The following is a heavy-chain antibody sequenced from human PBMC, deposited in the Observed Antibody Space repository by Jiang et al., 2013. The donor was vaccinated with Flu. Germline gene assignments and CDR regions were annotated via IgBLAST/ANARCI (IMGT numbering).Heavy chain of an antibody. D-gene: IGHD3-10*01. CDR1: GFTFSSYA. CDR3: AKDSVYGSGSYLDY. CDR2: ISGSGGST. V-gene: IGHV3-23*01. Sequence: RLSCAASGFTFSSYAMSWVRQAPRGRGVEWVSAISGSGGSTYYADSVKGRFTISRDNSKNTLYLQMNSLRAEDTAVYYCAKDSVYGSGSYLDYVGPGNPGHRLL. J-gene: IGHJ4*02.